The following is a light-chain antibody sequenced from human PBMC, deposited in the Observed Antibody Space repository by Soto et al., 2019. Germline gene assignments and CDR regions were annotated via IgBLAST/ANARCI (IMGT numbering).Light chain of an antibody. CDR3: LQDYNYPRT. Sequence: AIQMTQSPSSLSASVGDRVAITCRASQDIRTDLVWFQHHPGKAPKLLIYAASNLQSVVPSRFSGSGSGTVFTLTSSSLQPDVFVTYCCLQDYNYPRTFGPGTRLDIK. J-gene: IGKJ2*01. CDR1: QDIRTD. CDR2: AAS. V-gene: IGKV1-6*01.